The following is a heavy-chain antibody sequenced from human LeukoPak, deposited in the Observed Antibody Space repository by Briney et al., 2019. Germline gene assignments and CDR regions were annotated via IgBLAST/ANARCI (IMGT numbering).Heavy chain of an antibody. D-gene: IGHD3-9*01. CDR3: ARAQPITISTYYYYYMDV. Sequence: GGSLRLSCAASGFTFSNYWMHWVRQAPGKGLVWVSRINSDGINTSYADSVKGRFTISRDNAKNTLNLQMNSLRAEDTAVYYCARAQPITISTYYYYYMDVWGKGTTVTVSS. J-gene: IGHJ6*03. V-gene: IGHV3-74*01. CDR1: GFTFSNYW. CDR2: INSDGINT.